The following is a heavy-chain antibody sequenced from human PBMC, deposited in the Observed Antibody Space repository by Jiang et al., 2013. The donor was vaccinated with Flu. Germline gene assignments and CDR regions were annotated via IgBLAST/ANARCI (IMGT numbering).Heavy chain of an antibody. CDR2: IDPSGGNT. D-gene: IGHD4-17*01. Sequence: GAEVKKPGASVKVSCKTSGYILTAYYMHWVRQAPGQGLQWMGIIDPSGGNTEYAQKFQGRVALTRDTSTSTVYMELSSLRPEDTAVYYCASFTTRMTGDYWGQGTLVTVSS. V-gene: IGHV1-46*01. J-gene: IGHJ4*02. CDR1: GYILTAYY. CDR3: ASFTTRMTGDY.